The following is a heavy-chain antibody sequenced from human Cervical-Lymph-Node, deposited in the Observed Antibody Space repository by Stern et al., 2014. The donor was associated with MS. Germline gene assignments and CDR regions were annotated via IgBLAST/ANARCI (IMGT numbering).Heavy chain of an antibody. Sequence: VHLLESGGSLVKPGGSLRLSCAASGFIFSEYYMSWIRLASGKSLDWVSYISSSGSTTYYADSVKGRFTISRDNAKNSLYLQMNSLRAEDTAVYYCARDGGGPTPYGFIDFWGQGTLVTVSS. CDR1: GFIFSEYY. V-gene: IGHV3-11*01. CDR3: ARDGGGPTPYGFIDF. D-gene: IGHD3-10*01. CDR2: ISSSGSTT. J-gene: IGHJ4*02.